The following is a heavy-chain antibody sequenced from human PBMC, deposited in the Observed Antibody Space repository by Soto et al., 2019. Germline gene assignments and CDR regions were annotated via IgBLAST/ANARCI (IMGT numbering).Heavy chain of an antibody. Sequence: GESLKISCVGSGYSFAGYWITGVRQMPGKGLEWMGRIDPSGSQTYYSASFRGLVTISAAKSITTVFLQMDSLTAYDTAVYYCAKGAVRRIIPSYFDYWGLGTLVTVSS. CDR1: GYSFAGYW. J-gene: IGHJ4*01. D-gene: IGHD3-10*01. CDR3: AKGAVRRIIPSYFDY. CDR2: IDPSGSQT. V-gene: IGHV5-10-1*01.